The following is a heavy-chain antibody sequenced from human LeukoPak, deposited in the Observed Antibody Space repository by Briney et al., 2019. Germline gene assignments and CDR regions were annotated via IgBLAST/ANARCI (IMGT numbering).Heavy chain of an antibody. CDR3: AREDHYYDILTGYQNKYFDY. V-gene: IGHV4-59*01. D-gene: IGHD3-9*01. J-gene: IGHJ4*02. CDR1: GGSFSGYY. CDR2: IYYSGST. Sequence: PSETLSLTCAVYGGSFSGYYWSWIRQPPGKGLEWIGYIYYSGSTNYNPSLKSRVTISVDTSKNQFSLKLSSVTAADTAVYYCAREDHYYDILTGYQNKYFDYWGQGTLVTVSS.